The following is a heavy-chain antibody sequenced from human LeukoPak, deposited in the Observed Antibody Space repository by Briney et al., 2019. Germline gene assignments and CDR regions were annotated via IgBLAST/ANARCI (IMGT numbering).Heavy chain of an antibody. V-gene: IGHV3-74*01. D-gene: IGHD2-21*02. CDR2: INGDGIGA. J-gene: IGHJ4*02. CDR3: ARGGYGGDRAAPYDY. CDR1: GFTFNNYW. Sequence: PGGSLRLSCAASGFTFNNYWMHWVRQAPGKGLVWVSRINGDGIGATYADSVKGRFTISRDNAKNTLYLEMNSLRSEDTAVYYCARGGYGGDRAAPYDYWGQGALVTVSS.